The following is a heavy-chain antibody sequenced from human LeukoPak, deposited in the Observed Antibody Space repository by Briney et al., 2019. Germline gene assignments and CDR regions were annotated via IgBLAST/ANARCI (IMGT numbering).Heavy chain of an antibody. D-gene: IGHD3-3*01. CDR3: ARTKYPYYDFWSGYFDY. CDR2: IIPIFGTA. Sequence: SVKVSCKSSGYAFTGYYMHWVRQAPGQGLEWMGRIIPIFGTANYAQKFQGRVTITTDESTSTAYMELSSLRSEDTAVYYCARTKYPYYDFWSGYFDYWGQGTLVTVSS. V-gene: IGHV1-69*05. J-gene: IGHJ4*02. CDR1: GYAFTGYY.